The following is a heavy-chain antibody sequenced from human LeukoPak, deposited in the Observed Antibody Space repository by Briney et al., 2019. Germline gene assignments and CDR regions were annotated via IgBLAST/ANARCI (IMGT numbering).Heavy chain of an antibody. V-gene: IGHV3-33*01. CDR3: ARDFKGHSSSFRD. CDR1: GFTFSSYD. CDR2: IWYDGSNK. D-gene: IGHD6-13*01. Sequence: GGSLRLSCAASGFTFSSYDMHWVRQAPGKGLEWVAVIWYDGSNKYYADSVKGRFTISRDNSKNTMYLQMNSLRAEDTAVYYCARDFKGHSSSFRDWGQGTLVTASS. J-gene: IGHJ4*02.